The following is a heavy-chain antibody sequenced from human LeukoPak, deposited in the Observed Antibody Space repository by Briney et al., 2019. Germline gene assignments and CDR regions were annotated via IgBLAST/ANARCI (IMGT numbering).Heavy chain of an antibody. J-gene: IGHJ6*03. CDR2: INWNGGST. CDR1: GFTFDDYG. Sequence: PGGSLRLSCAASGFTFDDYGMSWVRQAPGKGLEWVSGINWNGGSTGYADSVKGRFTISRDNAKNSLYLQMNSLRAEDSAVYSCARASKHPSGYEIPYYYYYMDVWGKGTTVTVSS. D-gene: IGHD5-12*01. V-gene: IGHV3-20*04. CDR3: ARASKHPSGYEIPYYYYYMDV.